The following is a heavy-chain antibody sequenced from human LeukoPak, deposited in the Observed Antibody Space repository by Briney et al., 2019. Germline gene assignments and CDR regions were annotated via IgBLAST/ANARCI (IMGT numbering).Heavy chain of an antibody. V-gene: IGHV3-23*01. CDR3: ARDRDYYDSSGLDY. CDR1: GFTFTSYA. J-gene: IGHJ4*02. Sequence: PGGSLRLSCAASGFTFTSYAMSWVRQAPGKGLEWVSVISGSGYSTYYADSVKGRFTISRDNSKNTLYLQMNSLRAEDTAVYYCARDRDYYDSSGLDYWGQGTLVTVSS. CDR2: ISGSGYST. D-gene: IGHD3-22*01.